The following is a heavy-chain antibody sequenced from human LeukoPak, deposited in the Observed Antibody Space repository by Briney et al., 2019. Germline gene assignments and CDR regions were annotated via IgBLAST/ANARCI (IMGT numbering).Heavy chain of an antibody. CDR2: LSGSGTNT. V-gene: IGHV3-23*01. Sequence: GGSLRLSCAASGFTFSTLPMSWVRQAPGKGLDWVSTLSGSGTNTYYADSVKGRFTISRDNSKNTLYLQMNSLRGEDTAVYYCARGPWSAAGYNGMDVWGQGTTVTVSS. CDR1: GFTFSTLP. J-gene: IGHJ6*02. CDR3: ARGPWSAAGYNGMDV. D-gene: IGHD6-13*01.